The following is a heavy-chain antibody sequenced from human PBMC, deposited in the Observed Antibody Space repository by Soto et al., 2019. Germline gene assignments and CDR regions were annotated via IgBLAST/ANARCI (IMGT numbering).Heavy chain of an antibody. V-gene: IGHV3-15*07. J-gene: IGHJ4*02. D-gene: IGHD2-21*01. CDR2: IQSKTYGEAT. Sequence: EVQLVESGGGLLKPGESVRLSCAASGFSFDNAWMNWVRQAPGKGLEWVGRIQSKTYGEATDYAAPGKGRFTISRDESKNTLYLHMNSLKAEDSAVYYCTSGLIVVVASARIAGYWGKGTLVTVSS. CDR1: GFSFDNAW. CDR3: TSGLIVVVASARIAGY.